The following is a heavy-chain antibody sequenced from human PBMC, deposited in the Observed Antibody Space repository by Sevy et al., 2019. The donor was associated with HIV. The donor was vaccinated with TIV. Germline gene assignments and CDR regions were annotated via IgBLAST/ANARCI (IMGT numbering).Heavy chain of an antibody. CDR1: GFTFSSYA. Sequence: GGSLRLSCTSSGFTFSSYAMNWVRQAPGKGLEWVSTISHSGDSTYYADSVKGQFTNSRDNSENTLYLQMNSLRAEDTALYYCAGRKVGDFWSGSSRGPWAGGPLFDYWGQGTLVTVSS. D-gene: IGHD3-3*01. CDR3: AGRKVGDFWSGSSRGPWAGGPLFDY. J-gene: IGHJ4*02. V-gene: IGHV3-23*01. CDR2: ISHSGDST.